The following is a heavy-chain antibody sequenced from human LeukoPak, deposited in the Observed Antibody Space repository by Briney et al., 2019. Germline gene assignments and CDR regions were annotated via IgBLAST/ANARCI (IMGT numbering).Heavy chain of an antibody. V-gene: IGHV4-38-2*02. D-gene: IGHD3-22*01. J-gene: IGHJ5*01. CDR3: GRGITMIVVVITPNWFDS. CDR2: IYRSGST. CDR1: GYSISSGDY. Sequence: SETLSLTCTVSGYSISSGDYWGWLRPPPGKGLGWFGSIYRSGSTYYTPSLKSRVTISIDTSKNTLSLKMSSVRAADTALYNFGRGITMIVVVITPNWFDSWGQGTLVTVSS.